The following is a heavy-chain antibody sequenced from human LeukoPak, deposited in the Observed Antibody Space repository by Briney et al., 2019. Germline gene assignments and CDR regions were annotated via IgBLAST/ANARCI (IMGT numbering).Heavy chain of an antibody. V-gene: IGHV4-4*07. CDR3: ARDRGRGYSYGLDY. CDR2: IYNSGNT. Sequence: PSETLSLTCSVSGGSLGTYYWSWIRQPPGKGLEWIARIYNSGNTNYNPSLKSRVTMSIDTSKNEFSLKLSSVTAADTAVYYCARDRGRGYSYGLDYWGQGTLVTVSS. CDR1: GGSLGTYY. D-gene: IGHD5-18*01. J-gene: IGHJ4*02.